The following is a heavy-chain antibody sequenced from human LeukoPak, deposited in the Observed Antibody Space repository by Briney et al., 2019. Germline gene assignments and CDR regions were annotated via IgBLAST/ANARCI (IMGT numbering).Heavy chain of an antibody. CDR3: AKWGPYCVGDYCPALDS. CDR1: GFTFSRHW. J-gene: IGHJ4*02. CDR2: INQDGSKK. Sequence: GGSLRLSCAASGFTFSRHWMSWVRQAPGKGLEWVANINQDGSKKRYADSMKGRFTISRDNAKESLYLQLNSLRAEDTAVYYCAKWGPYCVGDYCPALDSWGPGTLVTVSS. V-gene: IGHV3-7*01. D-gene: IGHD2-21*02.